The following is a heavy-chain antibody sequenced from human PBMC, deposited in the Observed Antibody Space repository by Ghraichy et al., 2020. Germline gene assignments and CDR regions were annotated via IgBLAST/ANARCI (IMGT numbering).Heavy chain of an antibody. J-gene: IGHJ4*02. Sequence: GGSLRLSCAASGFTFDDYAMHWVRQAPGKGLEWVSLISWDGGSTYYADSVKGRFTISRDNSKNSLYLQMNSLRAEDTALYYCAKDISSHDYGDYGAGIDYWGQGTLVTVSS. CDR2: ISWDGGST. CDR3: AKDISSHDYGDYGAGIDY. CDR1: GFTFDDYA. D-gene: IGHD4-17*01. V-gene: IGHV3-43D*03.